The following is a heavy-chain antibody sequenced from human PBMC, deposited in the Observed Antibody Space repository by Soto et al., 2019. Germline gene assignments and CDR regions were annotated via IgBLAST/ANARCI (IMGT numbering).Heavy chain of an antibody. CDR2: IYYSGST. D-gene: IGHD6-13*01. Sequence: SETLSLTCTVSGGSISSYYWSWIRQPPGRGLEWIGYIYYSGSTNYNPSLKSRVTISVDTSKNRFSLRMSSVTAADTAVYYCARPYSSNWAGGFDIWGQGTMVTVSS. V-gene: IGHV4-59*08. CDR1: GGSISSYY. J-gene: IGHJ3*02. CDR3: ARPYSSNWAGGFDI.